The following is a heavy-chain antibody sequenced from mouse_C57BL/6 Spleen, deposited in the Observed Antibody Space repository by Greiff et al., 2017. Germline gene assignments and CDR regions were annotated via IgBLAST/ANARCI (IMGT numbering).Heavy chain of an antibody. Sequence: QVQLQQSGPGLVAPSQSLSITCTVSGFSLTSYAISWVRQPPGKGLEWLGVIWTGGGTNYNSALKSRLSISKDNSKSQVFLKMNSLQTDDTARYYCARNDGSSHYYFDYWGQGTTLTVSS. V-gene: IGHV2-9-1*01. J-gene: IGHJ2*01. CDR2: IWTGGGT. CDR3: ARNDGSSHYYFDY. D-gene: IGHD1-1*01. CDR1: GFSLTSYA.